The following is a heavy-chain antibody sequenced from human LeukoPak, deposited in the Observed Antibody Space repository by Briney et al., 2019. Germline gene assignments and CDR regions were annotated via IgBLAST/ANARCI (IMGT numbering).Heavy chain of an antibody. CDR3: ARTSIAVAAFDI. V-gene: IGHV4-39*01. CDR1: GGSISSSSYY. D-gene: IGHD6-19*01. J-gene: IGHJ3*02. Sequence: PSETLSLTCTVSGGSISSSSYYWGWIRQPPGKGLEWIGSIYYSGSSYYNPSLKSRVTISVDTSKNQFSLKLSSVTAADTAVYYCARTSIAVAAFDIWGQGTMVTVSS. CDR2: IYYSGSS.